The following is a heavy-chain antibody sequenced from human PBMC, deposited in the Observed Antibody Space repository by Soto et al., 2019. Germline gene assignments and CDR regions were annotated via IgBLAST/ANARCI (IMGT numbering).Heavy chain of an antibody. J-gene: IGHJ3*02. D-gene: IGHD3-3*02. Sequence: QLQLEESGPGLVKPSETLSLTCTVSGDSISSSNSHWGWTRQPPGKGLEYIGSVYYGGAISYSGNIYYNPSLKSRVTISVDTSKNQFSLRLSSVTAADTGVYYCVRYDRINMKPYSPEGFHIWGQGTMVTVSS. CDR2: ISYSGNI. CDR1: GDSISSSNSH. CDR3: VRYDRINMKPYSPEGFHI. V-gene: IGHV4-39*01.